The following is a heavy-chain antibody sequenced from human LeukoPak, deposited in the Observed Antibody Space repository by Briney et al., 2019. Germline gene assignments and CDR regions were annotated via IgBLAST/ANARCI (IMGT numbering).Heavy chain of an antibody. Sequence: ASVKVSCKASGGTFSSYAISWVRQAPGQGLEWMGGIIPIFGTANYAQKFQGRVTITADESTSTAYMELGSLRSEDTAVYYCARYHAGYAFDIWGQGTMVTVSS. J-gene: IGHJ3*02. CDR2: IIPIFGTA. D-gene: IGHD5-18*01. CDR3: ARYHAGYAFDI. V-gene: IGHV1-69*13. CDR1: GGTFSSYA.